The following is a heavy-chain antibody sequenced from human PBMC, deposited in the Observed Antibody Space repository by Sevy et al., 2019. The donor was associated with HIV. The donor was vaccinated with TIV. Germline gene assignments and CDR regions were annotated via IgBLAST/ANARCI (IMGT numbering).Heavy chain of an antibody. CDR1: GSTFSSYS. D-gene: IGHD2-2*01. Sequence: GSLRLSCAASGSTFSSYSMNWVRQAPGKGLEWVSSISGLSNYIYYADSVKGRFTISRDNAKNSLYLQMNSLRPEDTAVYYCARDRCTITSCHEGNWFDPWGQGTLVTVSS. CDR2: ISGLSNYI. V-gene: IGHV3-21*01. J-gene: IGHJ5*02. CDR3: ARDRCTITSCHEGNWFDP.